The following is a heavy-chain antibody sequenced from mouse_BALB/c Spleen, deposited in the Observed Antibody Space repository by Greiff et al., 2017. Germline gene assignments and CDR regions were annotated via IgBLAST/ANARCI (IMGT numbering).Heavy chain of an antibody. CDR2: ISDGGSYT. V-gene: IGHV5-4*02. CDR3: ASLYDYDDVAFAY. J-gene: IGHJ3*01. Sequence: EVQGVESGGGLVKPGGSLKLSCAASGFTFSDYYMYWVRQTPEKRLEWVATISDGGSYTYYPDSVKGRFTISRDNAKNNLYLQMSSLKSEDTAMYYCASLYDYDDVAFAYWGQGTLVTVSA. D-gene: IGHD2-4*01. CDR1: GFTFSDYY.